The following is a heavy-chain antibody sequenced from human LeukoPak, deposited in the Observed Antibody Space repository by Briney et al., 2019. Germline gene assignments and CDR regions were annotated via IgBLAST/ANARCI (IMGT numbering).Heavy chain of an antibody. D-gene: IGHD3-22*01. CDR1: GFSFSNFW. V-gene: IGHV3-74*01. CDR3: ARSTNYYDTTGLGY. J-gene: IGHJ4*02. CDR2: IKNDGTIT. Sequence: GGSLRLSCAVSGFSFSNFWMHWVRQAPGKGLVWVSRIKNDGTITNYADSVKGRFTISRDNAKSTVYLQMNSLRADDAAVYYCARSTNYYDTTGLGYWGQGTLVTVSS.